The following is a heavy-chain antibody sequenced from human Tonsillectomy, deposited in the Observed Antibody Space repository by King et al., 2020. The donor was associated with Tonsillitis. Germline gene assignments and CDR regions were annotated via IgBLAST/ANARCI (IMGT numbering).Heavy chain of an antibody. CDR3: AKTITTVTFYYYAMDV. Sequence: VQLVESGGGVVQPGRSLRLSCAASGFTFSSYAMHWVRQTPGKGLEWVAVISYDETNKYYADSVKGRFTISRDKSKNTLYLQMNSLRGEDTAVYYCAKTITTVTFYYYAMDVWGQGTTVTVSS. CDR2: ISYDETNK. CDR1: GFTFSSYA. V-gene: IGHV3-30*04. D-gene: IGHD4-11*01. J-gene: IGHJ6*02.